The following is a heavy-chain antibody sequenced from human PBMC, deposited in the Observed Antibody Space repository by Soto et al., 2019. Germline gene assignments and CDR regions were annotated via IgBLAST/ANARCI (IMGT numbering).Heavy chain of an antibody. CDR3: ARHPKYYYGSGKDY. Sequence: QLQLQESGPGLVKPSETLSLTCTVSGGSISSSSYYWGWIRQPPGKGLEWIGSIYYSGSTYYNPSLKSRVTISVDTSKNQFSLKLSSVTAADTAVYYCARHPKYYYGSGKDYWGQGTLVTVSS. J-gene: IGHJ4*02. CDR2: IYYSGST. D-gene: IGHD3-10*01. CDR1: GGSISSSSYY. V-gene: IGHV4-39*01.